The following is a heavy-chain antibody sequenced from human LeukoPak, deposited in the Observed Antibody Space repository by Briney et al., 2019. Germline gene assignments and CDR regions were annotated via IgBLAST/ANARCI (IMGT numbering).Heavy chain of an antibody. D-gene: IGHD3-22*01. J-gene: IGHJ3*02. CDR2: ISSSTTNT. V-gene: IGHV3-48*01. CDR1: GFTFSTYS. Sequence: GGSLRLSCAASGFTFSTYSMNWVRQAPGKGLEWVSYISSSTTNTYYADSVKGRFTISRDNAKNSLYLQMNSLRAEDTAVYYCAKGLREGDSSGYYPEDAFDIWGQGTLVTVSS. CDR3: AKGLREGDSSGYYPEDAFDI.